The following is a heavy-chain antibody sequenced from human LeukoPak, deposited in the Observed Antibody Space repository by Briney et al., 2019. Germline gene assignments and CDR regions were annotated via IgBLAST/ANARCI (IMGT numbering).Heavy chain of an antibody. CDR3: ARDWGSVGI. Sequence: SETLSLSCTVSGGSISSSSYYWGWIRQPPGKGLEWIGSIYYSGSTYYNPSLKSRVTISVDTSKNQFSLKLSSVTAADTAVYYCARDWGSVGIWGQGTMVTVSS. V-gene: IGHV4-39*07. CDR2: IYYSGST. J-gene: IGHJ3*02. D-gene: IGHD2-15*01. CDR1: GGSISSSSYY.